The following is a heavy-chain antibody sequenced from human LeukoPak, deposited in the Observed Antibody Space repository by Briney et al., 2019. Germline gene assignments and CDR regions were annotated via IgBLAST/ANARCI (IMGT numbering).Heavy chain of an antibody. CDR1: GGSFSSYS. CDR2: IIEKGNA. D-gene: IGHD3-9*01. Sequence: SETLSLTCALYGGSFSSYSWSWTWIRQTPEKGLEWIGEIIEKGNANYNPSLKSRVTIDLDTSKNQFSLKLTSMTAADTAVYYCARRGDILTDYAFDYWGQGTLVTVSS. CDR3: ARRGDILTDYAFDY. J-gene: IGHJ4*02. V-gene: IGHV4-34*12.